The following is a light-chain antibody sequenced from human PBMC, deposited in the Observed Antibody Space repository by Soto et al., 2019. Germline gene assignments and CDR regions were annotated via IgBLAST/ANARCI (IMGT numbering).Light chain of an antibody. V-gene: IGKV1-5*03. Sequence: DIQMTQSPSTLSASVGDRVTITCRASQSISTWLAWYQHKPGKAPKVMIYKVSSLASGVPSRFSGSGSGTEFPLTISRLQPDDFATYYCQQYNSYPWTFGQGTKVEIK. CDR2: KVS. J-gene: IGKJ1*01. CDR1: QSISTW. CDR3: QQYNSYPWT.